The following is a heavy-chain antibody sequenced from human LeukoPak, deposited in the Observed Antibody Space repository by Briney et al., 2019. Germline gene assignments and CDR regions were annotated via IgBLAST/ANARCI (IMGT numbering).Heavy chain of an antibody. D-gene: IGHD3-9*01. J-gene: IGHJ4*02. CDR1: GFTFSSYG. CDR3: AKDRPPFSFDWSNLGY. Sequence: AGGSLRLSCAASGFTFSSYGMHWVRQAPGKGLEWVAFIRYDGSNKYYADSVKGRFTISRDNSKNTLYLQMNSLRAEDTAVYYCAKDRPPFSFDWSNLGYWGQGTLVTVSS. CDR2: IRYDGSNK. V-gene: IGHV3-30*02.